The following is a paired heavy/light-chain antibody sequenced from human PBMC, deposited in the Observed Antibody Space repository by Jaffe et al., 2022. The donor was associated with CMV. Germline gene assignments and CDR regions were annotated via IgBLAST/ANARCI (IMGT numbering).Heavy chain of an antibody. CDR3: AKDRSSIAVAGKHSWYYFDY. D-gene: IGHD6-19*01. CDR2: ISGSGGST. CDR1: GFTFSSYA. V-gene: IGHV3-23*01. J-gene: IGHJ4*02. Sequence: EVQLLESGGGLVQPGGSLRLSCAASGFTFSSYAMSWVRQAPGKGLEWVSAISGSGGSTYYADSVKGRFTISRDNSKNTLYLQMNSLRAEDTAVYYCAKDRSSIAVAGKHSWYYFDYWGQGTLVTVSS.
Light chain of an antibody. CDR2: KAS. Sequence: DIQMTQSPSTLSASVGDRVTITCRASQSISSWLAWYQQKPGKAPKLLIYKASSLESGVPSRFSGSGSGTEFTLTISSLQPDDFATYYCQQYNSYSGITFGQGTRLEIK. V-gene: IGKV1-5*03. CDR3: QQYNSYSGIT. CDR1: QSISSW. J-gene: IGKJ5*01.